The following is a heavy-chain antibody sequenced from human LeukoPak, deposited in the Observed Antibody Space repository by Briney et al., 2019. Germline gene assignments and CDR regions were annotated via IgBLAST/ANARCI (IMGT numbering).Heavy chain of an antibody. CDR1: GFTLNSYI. V-gene: IGHV3-30*04. CDR3: ARAYGGLIDH. CDR2: ISFDGRDK. Sequence: GGSLRLSCEASGFTLNSYIMHWVRQAPGKGLEWVALISFDGRDKQYADSVKGRFTISKDNSKNTLYLQMNSLSGDDTSMYFCARAYGGLIDHWGQGTLVTVSS. J-gene: IGHJ4*02. D-gene: IGHD3-16*01.